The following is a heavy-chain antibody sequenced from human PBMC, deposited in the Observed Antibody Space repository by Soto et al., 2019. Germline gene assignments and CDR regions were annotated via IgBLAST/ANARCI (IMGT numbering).Heavy chain of an antibody. CDR1: GVSISNTSYY. CDR2: IYFSGST. CDR3: ARHGSY. Sequence: QLQLQESGPGLVKPSETLSLTCSVSGVSISNTSYYWGWIRQPPGKGLEWVGTIYFSGSTFYNPSLKGRVRISRETSESRFSLRLSSVTAADTAVYYGARHGSYWGQGTLVTFSS. J-gene: IGHJ4*02. V-gene: IGHV4-39*01.